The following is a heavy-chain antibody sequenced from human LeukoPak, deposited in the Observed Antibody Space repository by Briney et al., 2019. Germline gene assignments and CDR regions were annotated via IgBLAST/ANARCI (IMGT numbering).Heavy chain of an antibody. V-gene: IGHV3-53*01. CDR3: ATLPIAARIDY. CDR2: IYSGGST. J-gene: IGHJ4*02. Sequence: GGSLRLSCAASGFTVSSNYMSWVRQAPGKGLEWVSVIYSGGSTYYADSVKGRFTISRDNSKNTLYLQMNSLRAEDTAVYYCATLPIAARIDYWGQGTLVTVSS. CDR1: GFTVSSNY. D-gene: IGHD6-6*01.